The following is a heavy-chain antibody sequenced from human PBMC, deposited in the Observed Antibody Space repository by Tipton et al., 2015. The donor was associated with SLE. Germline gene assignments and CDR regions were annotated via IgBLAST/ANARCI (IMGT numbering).Heavy chain of an antibody. V-gene: IGHV4-59*01. D-gene: IGHD3-3*01. CDR1: GASISSYY. Sequence: TLSLTCTVSGASISSYYWSWIRQPPGRGLEWIGYIYYSGSTNYNPSLKSRVTISVDTSKNQFSLKLSSVTAADTAVYYCAREGDFWSGRAFDIWGQGTMVTVSS. J-gene: IGHJ3*02. CDR3: AREGDFWSGRAFDI. CDR2: IYYSGST.